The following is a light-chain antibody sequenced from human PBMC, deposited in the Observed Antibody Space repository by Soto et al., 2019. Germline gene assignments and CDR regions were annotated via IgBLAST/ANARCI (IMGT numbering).Light chain of an antibody. CDR2: DAS. Sequence: DIQMTQSPSSLSASVGDRVTITCQASQDITNYLNWYQQKPGKAPKLLIYDASNLETGVPSRFSGTGSGTHFTFTISSLQPEDVATYFCQQRDNLPLTFGGGTKVDIK. V-gene: IGKV1-33*01. CDR1: QDITNY. CDR3: QQRDNLPLT. J-gene: IGKJ4*01.